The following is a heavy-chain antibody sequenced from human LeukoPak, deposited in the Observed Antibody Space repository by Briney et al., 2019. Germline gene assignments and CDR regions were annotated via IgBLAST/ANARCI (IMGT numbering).Heavy chain of an antibody. CDR1: GFTFSSYE. V-gene: IGHV3-48*03. Sequence: GGSLRLSCAASGFTFSSYEMNWVRQAPGKGQEWVSYISSSGSTIYYADSVKGRFTISRDNAKNSLYLQMNSLRAEDTAVYYCAELGITMIGGVWGKGTTVTISS. CDR3: AELGITMIGGV. D-gene: IGHD3-10*02. CDR2: ISSSGSTI. J-gene: IGHJ6*04.